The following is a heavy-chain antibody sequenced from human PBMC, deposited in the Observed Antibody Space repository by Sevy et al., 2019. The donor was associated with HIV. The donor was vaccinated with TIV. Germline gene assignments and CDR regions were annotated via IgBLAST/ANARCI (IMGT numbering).Heavy chain of an antibody. J-gene: IGHJ5*02. V-gene: IGHV3-23*01. D-gene: IGHD3-3*01. Sequence: GESLKISCAASGFTFSSYAMSWVRQAPGKGLEWVSAISGSGGSTYYADSVKGRFTISRDNSKNTLYLQMNSLRAEDXXXXXXXXXXXXXXXDFWFDPWGQGTLVTVSS. CDR2: ISGSGGST. CDR1: GFTFSSYA. CDR3: XXXXXXXXXDFWFDP.